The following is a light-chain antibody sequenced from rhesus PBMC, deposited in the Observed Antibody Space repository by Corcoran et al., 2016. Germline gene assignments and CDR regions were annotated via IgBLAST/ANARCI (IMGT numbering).Light chain of an antibody. J-gene: IGKJ4*01. Sequence: DIQMTQSPSSLSASVVDRVTITCRASENVNNYLNWYQQKPGKAPKHLIYKATILESGAPSRLSGIGSGTDYTFTISSLQPEDVATYYCKHGYGTPLTFGGGTKVELK. CDR2: KAT. CDR1: ENVNNY. CDR3: KHGYGTPLT. V-gene: IGKV1-74*01.